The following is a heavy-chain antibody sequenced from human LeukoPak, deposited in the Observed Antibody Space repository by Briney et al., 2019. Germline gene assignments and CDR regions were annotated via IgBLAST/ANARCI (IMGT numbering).Heavy chain of an antibody. D-gene: IGHD6-19*01. Sequence: SETLSLTCTVSGGSISSGGYYWSWIRQHPGKGLEWIGYIYYSGSTYYNPSLKSRVTISVDTSKNQFSLKLSSVTAADTAVYYCASYSSGWYDYFDYWGQGTLVTVSS. V-gene: IGHV4-39*01. J-gene: IGHJ4*02. CDR2: IYYSGST. CDR3: ASYSSGWYDYFDY. CDR1: GGSISSGGYY.